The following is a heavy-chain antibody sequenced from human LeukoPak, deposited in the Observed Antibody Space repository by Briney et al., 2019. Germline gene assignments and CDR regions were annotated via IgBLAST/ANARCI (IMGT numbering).Heavy chain of an antibody. V-gene: IGHV4-59*12. CDR1: GGSISSYY. D-gene: IGHD6-19*01. CDR3: ARDGGIAVAGTSP. Sequence: PSETLSLTCTVSGGSISSYYWSWIRQPPGKGLEWIGYIYYSGSTNYNPSLKSRVTISVDTSKTQFSLKLSSVTAADTAVYCCARDGGIAVAGTSPWGQGTLVTVSS. J-gene: IGHJ5*02. CDR2: IYYSGST.